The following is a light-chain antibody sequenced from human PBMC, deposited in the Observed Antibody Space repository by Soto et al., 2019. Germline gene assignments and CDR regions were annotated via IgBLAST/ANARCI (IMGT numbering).Light chain of an antibody. CDR3: SSYTSSSTRGVV. Sequence: QSALTQPASVSGSPGQSITISCTGTSSDVGGYNYVSWYQQHPGKAPKLMIYEVSNRPSGVSNLFSGSKSGNTASLTISGLQAEDEADYYCSSYTSSSTRGVVFGGGTKLTVL. J-gene: IGLJ2*01. CDR2: EVS. CDR1: SSDVGGYNY. V-gene: IGLV2-14*01.